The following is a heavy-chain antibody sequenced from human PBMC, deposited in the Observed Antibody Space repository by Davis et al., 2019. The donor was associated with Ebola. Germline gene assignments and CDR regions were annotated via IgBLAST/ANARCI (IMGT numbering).Heavy chain of an antibody. J-gene: IGHJ3*02. D-gene: IGHD4-17*01. Sequence: GESLKISCAASGFTFSDYYMSWIRQAPGKGLEWVSYISSSSSYTNYADSVKGRFTISRDNAKNSLYLQMNSLRAEDTAVYYCARETTVTKIGGLGYAFDIWGQGTMVTVSS. CDR3: ARETTVTKIGGLGYAFDI. V-gene: IGHV3-11*06. CDR2: ISSSSSYT. CDR1: GFTFSDYY.